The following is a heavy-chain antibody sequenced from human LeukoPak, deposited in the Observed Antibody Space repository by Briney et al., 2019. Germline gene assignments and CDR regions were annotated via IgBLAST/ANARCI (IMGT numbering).Heavy chain of an antibody. Sequence: SVKVSCKASGYTFTSYGISWVRQAPGQGLEWMGWISAYNGNTNYAQKLQGRVTMTTDTSTSIAYMELRSLRSGDTAVYYCASSYDILTGYFTGGWFDPWGQGTLVTVSS. CDR3: ASSYDILTGYFTGGWFDP. D-gene: IGHD3-9*01. J-gene: IGHJ5*02. CDR1: GYTFTSYG. V-gene: IGHV1-18*01. CDR2: ISAYNGNT.